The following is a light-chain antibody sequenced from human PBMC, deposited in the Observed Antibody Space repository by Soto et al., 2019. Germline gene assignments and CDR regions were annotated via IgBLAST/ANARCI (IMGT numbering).Light chain of an antibody. J-gene: IGKJ5*01. CDR3: QQSYSTLIT. CDR1: QSVSSN. Sequence: EIVLTQSPATLSVSPGERATLSCRASQSVSSNLAWYQQKPGQAPRLLIYGASSRATGIPDRFSGSGSGTDFTLTISSLQPEDFATYYCQQSYSTLITFGQGTRLEIK. V-gene: IGKV3D-15*01. CDR2: GAS.